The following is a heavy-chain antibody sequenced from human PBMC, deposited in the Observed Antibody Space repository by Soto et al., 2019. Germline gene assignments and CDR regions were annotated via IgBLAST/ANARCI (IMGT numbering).Heavy chain of an antibody. Sequence: PGGSLRLSCAASGFTFSSYAMSWVRQAPGKGLDWVSAITGSGGNTYYADSVRGRFTISRDNSENTLFLQMNTLRAEDTAVYYCAKDQYSGSPGKPDYWGQGTLVTVSS. D-gene: IGHD1-26*01. J-gene: IGHJ4*02. CDR2: ITGSGGNT. V-gene: IGHV3-23*01. CDR1: GFTFSSYA. CDR3: AKDQYSGSPGKPDY.